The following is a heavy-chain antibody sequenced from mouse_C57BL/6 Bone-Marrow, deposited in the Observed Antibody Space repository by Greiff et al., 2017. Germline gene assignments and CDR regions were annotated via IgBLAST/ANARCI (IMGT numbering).Heavy chain of an antibody. J-gene: IGHJ4*01. Sequence: VPLQQSGAELMKPGASVKLSCKATGYTFPGYWLAWVKQRPGHGLEWLGEILPGSGSPNYNEKFKGKDTFTAATSSNTAYMQLSSLTTEDSAIYYCARFPITTVVATDAMDYWGQGTSVTVSS. CDR1: GYTFPGYW. D-gene: IGHD1-1*01. CDR3: ARFPITTVVATDAMDY. CDR2: ILPGSGSP. V-gene: IGHV1-9*01.